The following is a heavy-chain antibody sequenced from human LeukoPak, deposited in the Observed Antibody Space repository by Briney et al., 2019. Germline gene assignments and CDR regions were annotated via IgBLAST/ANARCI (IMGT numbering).Heavy chain of an antibody. CDR1: GFSSSSYA. CDR3: TKCYGSGSRYYFDY. D-gene: IGHD3-10*01. CDR2: IICSGGRT. J-gene: IGHJ4*02. V-gene: IGHV3-23*01. Sequence: GALLLSSAAAGFSSSSYAMSWVRPAPRRGLEWGSAIICSGGRTYYAASVKGRFTISRDNSKNTLYLQMNSLRAEDTAVYYCTKCYGSGSRYYFDYWGQGTLVTVSS.